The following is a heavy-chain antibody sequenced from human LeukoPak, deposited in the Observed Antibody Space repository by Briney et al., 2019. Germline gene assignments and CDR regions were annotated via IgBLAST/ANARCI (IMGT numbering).Heavy chain of an antibody. CDR2: IFYSGST. CDR1: GGSISSYY. J-gene: IGHJ4*02. CDR3: ARRNYGSGSYWFDY. D-gene: IGHD3-10*01. V-gene: IGHV4-59*08. Sequence: SETLSLTCTVSGGSISSYYWSWIRQPPGKGLEWIGYIFYSGSTNYSPSLKSRVTISLDTSKNQFSLKLSSVTASDTAVYYCARRNYGSGSYWFDYWGQGTLVTVSS.